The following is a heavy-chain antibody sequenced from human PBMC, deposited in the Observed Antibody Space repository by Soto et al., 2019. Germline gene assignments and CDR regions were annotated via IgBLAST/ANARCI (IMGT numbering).Heavy chain of an antibody. Sequence: GGSLRLSCAASGFTFSSYAMSWVRQAPGKGLEWVSAISGSGGSTYYADSVKGRFTISRDNSKNTLYLQMNSLRAEDTAVYYCAKDHTPYYDFWSGYPGPYDYWGQGTLVTVSS. CDR3: AKDHTPYYDFWSGYPGPYDY. V-gene: IGHV3-23*01. J-gene: IGHJ4*02. CDR2: ISGSGGST. CDR1: GFTFSSYA. D-gene: IGHD3-3*01.